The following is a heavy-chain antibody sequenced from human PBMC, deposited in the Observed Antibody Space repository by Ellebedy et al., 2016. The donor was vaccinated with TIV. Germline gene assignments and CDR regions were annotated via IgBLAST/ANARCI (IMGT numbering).Heavy chain of an antibody. D-gene: IGHD5-24*01. CDR1: GFTFSGSA. CDR2: IRSKLNTYAT. CDR3: TSTSRDGSDGLN. J-gene: IGHJ4*02. V-gene: IGHV3-73*01. Sequence: GGSLRLXXAASGFTFSGSAVHWVRQASGKELEWVGRIRSKLNTYATAYAASVKGRFIISRDDSKTTAFLQMNSLKTEDTAVYYCTSTSRDGSDGLNWGQGALVTVSS.